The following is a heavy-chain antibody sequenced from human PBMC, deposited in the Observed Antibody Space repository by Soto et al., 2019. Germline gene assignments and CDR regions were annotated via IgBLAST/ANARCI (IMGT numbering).Heavy chain of an antibody. V-gene: IGHV1-69*01. CDR3: ASSFPERWLQQVRNAFDI. CDR2: TIPIFGTA. Sequence: QVQLVQSGAEVKKPGSSVKVSCKASGGTFSSYAISWVRQAPGQGLEWMGGTIPIFGTANYAQKFQGRVTITADESTSTAYMELRSLRSEDTAVYYCASSFPERWLQQVRNAFDIWGQGTMVTVSS. D-gene: IGHD5-12*01. J-gene: IGHJ3*02. CDR1: GGTFSSYA.